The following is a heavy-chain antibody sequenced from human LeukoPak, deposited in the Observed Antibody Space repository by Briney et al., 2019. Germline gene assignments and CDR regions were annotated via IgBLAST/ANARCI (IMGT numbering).Heavy chain of an antibody. CDR2: INHSGST. CDR1: GGSFSGYY. Sequence: SETLSLTCAVYGGSFSGYYWSWIRQPPGKGLEWIGEINHSGSTTYNPSLKSRVTISVDTSKNQFSLKLSSVTAADTAVYYCARDPDGGNSFDYWGQGTLVTVPS. CDR3: ARDPDGGNSFDY. J-gene: IGHJ4*02. D-gene: IGHD4-23*01. V-gene: IGHV4-34*01.